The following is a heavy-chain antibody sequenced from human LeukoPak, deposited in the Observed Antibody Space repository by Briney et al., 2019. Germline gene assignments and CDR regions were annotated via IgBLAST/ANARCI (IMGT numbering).Heavy chain of an antibody. Sequence: ASVKVSCKASGYTFTSYAMHWVRQAPGQRLELMAWINAGNGNTKYSQKFQGRVTTTRDTSASTAYMELSSLRSEDTAVFFFEQKTAYEILTGYLDYWGQGTLVTVSS. CDR2: INAGNGNT. D-gene: IGHD3-9*01. V-gene: IGHV1-3*01. CDR3: EQKTAYEILTGYLDY. CDR1: GYTFTSYA. J-gene: IGHJ4*02.